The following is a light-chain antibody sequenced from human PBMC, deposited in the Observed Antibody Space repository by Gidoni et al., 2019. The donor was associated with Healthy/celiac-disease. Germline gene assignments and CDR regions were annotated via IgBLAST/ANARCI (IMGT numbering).Light chain of an antibody. CDR3: GTWDSSLSADVV. Sequence: QSVLTPPPSVSAAPGQTVTISCSGSSSNIGNNYVSWYQQLPGTAPKLLIYDNNKRPSGIPDRFSGSKSGTSATLGITGLQTGDEADYYCGTWDSSLSADVVFGGGTKLTV. V-gene: IGLV1-51*01. CDR1: SSNIGNNY. CDR2: DNN. J-gene: IGLJ2*01.